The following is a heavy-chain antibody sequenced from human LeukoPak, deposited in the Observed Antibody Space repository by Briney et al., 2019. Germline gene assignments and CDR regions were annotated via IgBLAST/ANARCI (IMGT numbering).Heavy chain of an antibody. V-gene: IGHV3-74*01. CDR2: INSDGSST. CDR3: AMLPYYYDSSGRPNIDY. Sequence: PGGSLRLSCAASGFTFSSYWMHWVRQAPGKGLVWVSRINSDGSSTSYADSVKGRFTISRDNAKNSLYLQMNSLRAEDTAVYYCAMLPYYYDSSGRPNIDYWGQGTLVTVSS. J-gene: IGHJ4*02. CDR1: GFTFSSYW. D-gene: IGHD3-22*01.